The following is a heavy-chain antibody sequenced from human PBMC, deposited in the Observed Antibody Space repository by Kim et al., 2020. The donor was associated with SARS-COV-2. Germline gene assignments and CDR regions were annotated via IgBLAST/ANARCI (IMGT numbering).Heavy chain of an antibody. D-gene: IGHD3-3*01. V-gene: IGHV3-30*18. J-gene: IGHJ4*02. CDR1: GFTFSSYG. CDR3: AKDSFTIFGNAAY. CDR2: ISYDGSNK. Sequence: GGSLRLSCAASGFTFSSYGMHWVRQAPGKGLEWVAVISYDGSNKYYADSVKGRFTISRDNSKNTLYLQMNSLRAEDTAVYYCAKDSFTIFGNAAYWGQGTLVTVSS.